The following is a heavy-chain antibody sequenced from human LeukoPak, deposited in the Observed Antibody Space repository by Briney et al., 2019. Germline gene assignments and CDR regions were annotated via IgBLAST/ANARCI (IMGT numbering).Heavy chain of an antibody. CDR1: GYTFTSYA. D-gene: IGHD1-1*01. CDR2: INAGNGNT. J-gene: IGHJ3*02. CDR3: ARVGGVQTYAFDI. V-gene: IGHV1-3*03. Sequence: ASAKVSCKASGYTFTSYAMHWVRQAPGQRLEWMGWINAGNGNTKYSQEFQGRVTITRDTSASTAYMELSSLRSEDMAVYYCARVGGVQTYAFDIWGQGTMVTVSS.